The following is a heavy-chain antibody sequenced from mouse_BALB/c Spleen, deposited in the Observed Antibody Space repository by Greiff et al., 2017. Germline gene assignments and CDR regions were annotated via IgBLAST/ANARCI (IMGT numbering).Heavy chain of an antibody. Sequence: VQLQQSGAELARPGASVKLSCKASGYTFTSYWMQWVKQRPGKGLEWIGAIYPGDGDTRYTQKFKGKATLTADKSSSTAYMQLSSLASEDSAVYYCARMYDGFAYWGQGTLVTVSA. D-gene: IGHD2-14*01. V-gene: IGHV1-87*01. CDR1: GYTFTSYW. CDR3: ARMYDGFAY. CDR2: IYPGDGDT. J-gene: IGHJ3*01.